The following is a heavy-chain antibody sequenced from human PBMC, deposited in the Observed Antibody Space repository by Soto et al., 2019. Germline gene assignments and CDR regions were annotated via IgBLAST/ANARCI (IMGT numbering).Heavy chain of an antibody. Sequence: LSLTCAASGFTFSSYAMSWVRQAPGKGLEWVSAISGSGGSTYYADSVKGRFTISRDNSKNTLYLQMNSLRAEDTAVYYCAKDLGYGDYVGSFDYWGQGTLVTVSS. CDR3: AKDLGYGDYVGSFDY. D-gene: IGHD4-17*01. CDR2: ISGSGGST. V-gene: IGHV3-23*01. J-gene: IGHJ4*02. CDR1: GFTFSSYA.